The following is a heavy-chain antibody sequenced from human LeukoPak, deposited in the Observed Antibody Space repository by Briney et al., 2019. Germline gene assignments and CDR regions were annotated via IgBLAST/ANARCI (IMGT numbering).Heavy chain of an antibody. V-gene: IGHV4-31*03. CDR2: IYYSGST. CDR3: AREKQGGSGSPPIDY. D-gene: IGHD3-10*01. Sequence: SQTLSLTCTVSGGSISSGGYYWTWIRQHPGKGLEWIGYIYYSGSTYYSPSLKSRVTISVDTSKNQFSLKLSSVTAADTAVYYCAREKQGGSGSPPIDYWGQGTLVTVSS. J-gene: IGHJ4*02. CDR1: GGSISSGGYY.